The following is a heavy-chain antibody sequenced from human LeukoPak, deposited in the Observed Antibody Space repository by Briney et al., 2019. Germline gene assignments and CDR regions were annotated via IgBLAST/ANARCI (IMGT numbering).Heavy chain of an antibody. J-gene: IGHJ4*02. D-gene: IGHD3-22*01. Sequence: SETLSLTCTVSGGSIRRSSYYWGWFRQPPGKGLEWIGSIYYSGSTYYNPSLKSRVTISVDTSKNQFSLKLSSVTAADTAVYYCARQGRYYDSSVPDLVDYWGQGTLVTVSS. CDR1: GGSIRRSSYY. CDR3: ARQGRYYDSSVPDLVDY. CDR2: IYYSGST. V-gene: IGHV4-39*01.